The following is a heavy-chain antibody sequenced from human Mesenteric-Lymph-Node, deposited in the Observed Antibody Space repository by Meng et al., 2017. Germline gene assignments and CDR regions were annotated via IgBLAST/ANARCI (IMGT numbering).Heavy chain of an antibody. CDR2: IYYSGST. J-gene: IGHJ3*02. D-gene: IGHD3-9*01. V-gene: IGHV4-39*07. CDR3: VDILTGYFQGDAFDI. Sequence: GSLRLSCTVSGGSISSSSYYWGWIRQPPGKGLEWIGSIYYSGSTYYNPSLKSRVTISVDTSKNQFSLKLSSVTAADTAVYYCVDILTGYFQGDAFDIWGQGTMVTVSS. CDR1: GGSISSSSYY.